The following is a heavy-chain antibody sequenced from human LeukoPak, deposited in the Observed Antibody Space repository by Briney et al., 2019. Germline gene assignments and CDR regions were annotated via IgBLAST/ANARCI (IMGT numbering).Heavy chain of an antibody. J-gene: IGHJ6*03. D-gene: IGHD6-19*01. Sequence: SETLSLTCTVSGGSISSGSYYWSWIRQPAGKGLEWIGRIYTSGSTNDNPSLKMRVTLSVDTSKNQFSLKLSSVTAADTAVYYCARAISSGWYDVRYYYYYYMDVWGKGTTVTISS. CDR1: GGSISSGSYY. V-gene: IGHV4-61*02. CDR3: ARAISSGWYDVRYYYYYYMDV. CDR2: IYTSGST.